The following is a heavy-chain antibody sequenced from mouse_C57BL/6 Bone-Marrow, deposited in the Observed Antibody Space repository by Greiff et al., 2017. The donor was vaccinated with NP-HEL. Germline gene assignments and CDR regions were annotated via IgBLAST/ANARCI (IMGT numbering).Heavy chain of an antibody. D-gene: IGHD2-2*01. CDR3: AREKIWLRYAMDY. CDR2: SNPSDSET. J-gene: IGHJ4*01. CDR1: GYTFTSYW. Sequence: QVQLKQPGPELVRPRSSLKLPCNASGYTFTSYWLDWVKQRPGQGLEWIGNSNPSDSETHYNQKFKDKATLTVDKSSSTAYMQLSSLTSEDSAVYYCAREKIWLRYAMDYWGQGTSVTVSS. V-gene: IGHV1-61*01.